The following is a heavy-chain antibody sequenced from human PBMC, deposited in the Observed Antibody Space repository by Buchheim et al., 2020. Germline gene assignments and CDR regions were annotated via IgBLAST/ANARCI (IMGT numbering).Heavy chain of an antibody. Sequence: EVQLLESGGGLVQPGGSLRLSCAASGITFSSYPMSWVRQAPGKGLEWVSVISGSGGSTYYADSVKGRFTISRDNSKNKLYLQMNSLRAEDTAVYYCAKGFYRYCSSTSCYTFDYWGQGTL. CDR2: ISGSGGST. V-gene: IGHV3-23*01. J-gene: IGHJ4*02. D-gene: IGHD2-2*02. CDR3: AKGFYRYCSSTSCYTFDY. CDR1: GITFSSYP.